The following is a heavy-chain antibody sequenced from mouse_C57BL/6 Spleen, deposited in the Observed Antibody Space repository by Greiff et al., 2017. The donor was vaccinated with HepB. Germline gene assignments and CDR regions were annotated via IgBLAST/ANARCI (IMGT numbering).Heavy chain of an antibody. V-gene: IGHV1-82*01. CDR3: ARGYYGSSYDY. CDR1: GYAFSSSW. D-gene: IGHD1-1*01. J-gene: IGHJ2*01. Sequence: QVQLQQSGPELVKPGASVKISCKASGYAFSSSWMNWVKLRPGKGLEWIGRIYPGDGDTNYNGKFKGKATLTADKSSSTAYMQLSSLTSEDSAVYFCARGYYGSSYDYWGQGTTLTVSS. CDR2: IYPGDGDT.